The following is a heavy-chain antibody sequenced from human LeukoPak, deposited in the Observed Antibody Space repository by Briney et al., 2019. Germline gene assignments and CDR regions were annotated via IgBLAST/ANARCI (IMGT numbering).Heavy chain of an antibody. V-gene: IGHV4-59*01. J-gene: IGHJ4*02. Sequence: SETLSLTCTVSGGSINYYYWSWIRQPPGKGLEWIAYIYYSGSTNYNPSLKSRVTISVDTSNNQFSLKLSSVTAADTAVYYCARDLLDEGNHLDYWGQGTLVTVSS. CDR1: GGSINYYY. CDR2: IYYSGST. D-gene: IGHD4-23*01. CDR3: ARDLLDEGNHLDY.